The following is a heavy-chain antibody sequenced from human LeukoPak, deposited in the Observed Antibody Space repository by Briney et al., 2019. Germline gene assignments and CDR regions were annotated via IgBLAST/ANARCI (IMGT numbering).Heavy chain of an antibody. Sequence: PSQTLSLTCTVSAGSISSGGYYWSWIRQHPGKGLEWIGHIYCSGSTYYNPSLKSRITISVDTSKNQFSLKLSSVTAADTAVYYCARVIPHCGGDCYSGFDPWGQGTLVTVSS. CDR1: AGSISSGGYY. J-gene: IGHJ5*02. CDR3: ARVIPHCGGDCYSGFDP. CDR2: IYCSGST. V-gene: IGHV4-31*03. D-gene: IGHD2-21*02.